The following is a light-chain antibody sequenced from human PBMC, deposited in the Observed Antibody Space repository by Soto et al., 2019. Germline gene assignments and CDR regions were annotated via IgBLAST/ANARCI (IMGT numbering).Light chain of an antibody. CDR2: EGS. J-gene: IGLJ1*01. CDR1: SSDVGSYNL. V-gene: IGLV2-23*01. Sequence: QSVLTQPASVSGSPGQSITISCTGTSSDVGSYNLVSWYQQHPGKAPKLMIFEGSKRPSGLSNRFSGSKSGNTASLTISGLQAEDEADYYCCSYASSSTPFVFGTGNKVTVL. CDR3: CSYASSSTPFV.